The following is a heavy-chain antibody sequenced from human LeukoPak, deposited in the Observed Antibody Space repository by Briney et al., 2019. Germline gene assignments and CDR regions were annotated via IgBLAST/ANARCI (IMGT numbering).Heavy chain of an antibody. V-gene: IGHV4-4*07. CDR3: ARDRDSSSWYIWYFDL. CDR2: IYTSGST. J-gene: IGHJ2*01. D-gene: IGHD6-13*01. CDR1: GDSLSSYY. Sequence: RTSETLSLTCTVSGDSLSSYYWSWIRQPAGKGLEWIGRIYTSGSTNYNPSLKSRVTMSVDTSKNQFSLKLCSVTAADTAVYYCARDRDSSSWYIWYFDLWGRGTLVTVSS.